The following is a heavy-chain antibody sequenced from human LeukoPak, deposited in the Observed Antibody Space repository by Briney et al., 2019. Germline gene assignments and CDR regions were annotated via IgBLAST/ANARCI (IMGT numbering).Heavy chain of an antibody. D-gene: IGHD5-24*01. J-gene: IGHJ4*02. Sequence: ASVKVSCKASGYTFSSYGINWVRQATGQGLEWTGWMNPNSGNTGYAQKFQGRVTMTRNTSISTAYMELSSLRSEDTAVYYCARGPGGGYKFDYWGQGTLVTVSS. V-gene: IGHV1-8*02. CDR1: GYTFSSYG. CDR2: MNPNSGNT. CDR3: ARGPGGGYKFDY.